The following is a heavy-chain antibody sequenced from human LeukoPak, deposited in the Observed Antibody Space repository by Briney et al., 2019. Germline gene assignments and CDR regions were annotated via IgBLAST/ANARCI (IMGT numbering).Heavy chain of an antibody. CDR1: GFTFSSYA. V-gene: IGHV3-23*01. J-gene: IGHJ5*02. CDR3: AKDLQAITMIVVVSNWFDP. CDR2: ISGSGGST. D-gene: IGHD3-22*01. Sequence: GGSLRLSCAASGFTFSSYAMSWVRQAPGKGLEWVSAISGSGGSTYYADSVKGRFTISRDNSKNTLYLQMNSLRAEDTALYYCAKDLQAITMIVVVSNWFDPWGQGTLVTVSS.